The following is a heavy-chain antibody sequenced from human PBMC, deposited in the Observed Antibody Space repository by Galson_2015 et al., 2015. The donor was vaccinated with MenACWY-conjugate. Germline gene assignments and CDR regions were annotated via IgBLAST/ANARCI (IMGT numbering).Heavy chain of an antibody. V-gene: IGHV1-46*01. D-gene: IGHD7-27*01. CDR2: INPSDGST. Sequence: SVKVSCKASGYTFTSYYMHWVRQAPGQGLEWMGVINPSDGSTSYAQKFQGRVTMTRDTSTSTVYMELSSLTSEDTAVYYCANRELGSQDDAFDIWGRGTMVTLSS. J-gene: IGHJ3*02. CDR3: ANRELGSQDDAFDI. CDR1: GYTFTSYY.